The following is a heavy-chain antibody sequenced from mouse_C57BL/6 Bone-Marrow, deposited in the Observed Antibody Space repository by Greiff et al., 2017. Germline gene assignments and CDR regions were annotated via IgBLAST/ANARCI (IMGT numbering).Heavy chain of an antibody. CDR1: GSTFSSYA. Sequence: EVHLVESGGGLVKPGGSLKLSCAASGSTFSSYAMSWVRQTPEKRLEWVATISDGGSYTYYPDNVKGRFTISRDNAKNNLYLQMSHLKSEDTAMYYCARDDHAMDYWGQGTSVTVS. J-gene: IGHJ4*01. CDR2: ISDGGSYT. CDR3: ARDDHAMDY. V-gene: IGHV5-4*01.